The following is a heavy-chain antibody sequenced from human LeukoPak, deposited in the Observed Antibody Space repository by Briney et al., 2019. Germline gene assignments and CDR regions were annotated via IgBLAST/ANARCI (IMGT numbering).Heavy chain of an antibody. CDR2: IYSGGSGGST. CDR3: ARDSGSYYDAFDI. CDR1: GFPVSSNY. J-gene: IGHJ3*02. V-gene: IGHV3-53*01. Sequence: GSLRLSFAASGFPVSSNYMSWGRPAPGKGVGGVSVIYSGGSGGSTYYADSVKGRFTISRNNSKNTLYLQMNSLRAEDTAVYYCARDSGSYYDAFDIWGQGTMVTVSS. D-gene: IGHD1-26*01.